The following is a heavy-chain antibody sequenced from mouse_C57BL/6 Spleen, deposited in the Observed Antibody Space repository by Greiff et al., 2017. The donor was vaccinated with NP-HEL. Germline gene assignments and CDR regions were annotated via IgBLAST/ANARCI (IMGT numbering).Heavy chain of an antibody. D-gene: IGHD2-5*01. CDR1: GFSLSTSGMG. J-gene: IGHJ3*01. CDR3: ARPYSNYVTWFAY. CDR2: IYWDDDK. Sequence: QVTLKESGPGILQSSQTLSLTCSFSGFSLSTSGMGVSWIRQPSGKGLEWLAHIYWDDDKRYNPSLKSRLTISKDTSRNQVFLKITSVYTADTATYYCARPYSNYVTWFAYWGQGTLVTVSA. V-gene: IGHV8-12*01.